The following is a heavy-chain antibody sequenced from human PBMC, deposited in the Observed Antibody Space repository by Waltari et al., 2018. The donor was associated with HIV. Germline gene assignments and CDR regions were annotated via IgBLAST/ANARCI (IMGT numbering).Heavy chain of an antibody. J-gene: IGHJ4*02. V-gene: IGHV4-59*01. CDR1: SHSIINFF. Sequence: QVRLEESGPRTVKPSETPTPQLSIFSHSIINFFWTWVRQPPGKGLEYLGYVFYNGDSDYNPSLKSRLIMSLDTSNYWFYLNLASVTTSDTATYYCARANRTLIGSYSQFFFDDWGQGALVTVSS. D-gene: IGHD3-10*01. CDR3: ARANRTLIGSYSQFFFDD. CDR2: VFYNGDS.